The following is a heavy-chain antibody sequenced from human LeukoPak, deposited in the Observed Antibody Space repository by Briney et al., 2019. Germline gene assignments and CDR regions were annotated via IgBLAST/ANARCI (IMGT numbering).Heavy chain of an antibody. J-gene: IGHJ4*02. D-gene: IGHD3-3*01. CDR3: ARADFWSGYYEYYFDF. V-gene: IGHV1-18*04. CDR2: INPGKGKT. Sequence: SVKVSCKASGYTFTGYYMHWVRKAPGQGLEWMGWINPGKGKTNYAQKFQDRVTMTTDTSTNTAYMELGSLNSDDTAIYYCARADFWSGYYEYYFDFWGQGTLVTVSS. CDR1: GYTFTGYY.